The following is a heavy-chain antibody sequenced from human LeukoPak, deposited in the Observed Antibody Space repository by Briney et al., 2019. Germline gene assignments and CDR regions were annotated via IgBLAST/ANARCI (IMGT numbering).Heavy chain of an antibody. CDR1: GGSISSYY. V-gene: IGHV4-59*08. D-gene: IGHD1-26*01. CDR3: ARPRVGASLFAFDI. CDR2: IYYSGST. Sequence: PSETPSLTCTVSGGSISSYYWSWIRQPPGKGLDWIGYIYYSGSTNYNPSLKSRVTISVDTSKNQFSLKLSSVTAADTAVYYCARPRVGASLFAFDIWGQGTMVTVSS. J-gene: IGHJ3*02.